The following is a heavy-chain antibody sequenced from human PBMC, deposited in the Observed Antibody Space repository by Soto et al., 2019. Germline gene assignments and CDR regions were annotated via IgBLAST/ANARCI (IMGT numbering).Heavy chain of an antibody. D-gene: IGHD3-10*01. V-gene: IGHV3-30*18. Sequence: QPGGSLRLSCAGSGFTFRWFGMNWVRQAPGKGLEWVARISNDGSNEYYVDSVKGRFTISRDNSKNTLYLQMDSLRAEDTAVYYCAKGEVRGIIPSYFDYWGLGTLVTVSS. CDR3: AKGEVRGIIPSYFDY. J-gene: IGHJ4*02. CDR2: ISNDGSNE. CDR1: GFTFRWFG.